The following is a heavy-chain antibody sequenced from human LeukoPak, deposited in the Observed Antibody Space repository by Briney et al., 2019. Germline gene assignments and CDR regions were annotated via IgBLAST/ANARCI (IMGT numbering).Heavy chain of an antibody. CDR1: GYTFTSNA. CDR2: INAGNGNT. D-gene: IGHD5-18*01. Sequence: ASVKVSCKASGYTFTSNAMHCVRQAPGQRLEWMGGINAGNGNTKYSQKFQGRVTITRDTSASTAYMELSSLRSEDTAVYYCARDPPFGYRTPHFDYWGQGTLVTVSS. V-gene: IGHV1-3*01. CDR3: ARDPPFGYRTPHFDY. J-gene: IGHJ4*02.